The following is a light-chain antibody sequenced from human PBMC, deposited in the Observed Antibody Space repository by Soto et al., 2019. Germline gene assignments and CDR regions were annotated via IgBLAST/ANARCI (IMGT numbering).Light chain of an antibody. CDR1: QDISNY. V-gene: IGKV1-33*01. CDR3: QQYHNLPTPLT. J-gene: IGKJ4*01. Sequence: DIQMTQSPSSLSASVGDRVTITCKESQDISNYLNWYQQKSGKDPKLRIYDASNLETGVSSRSSGSGSGTDFNFTINSLQPEDIATYYCQQYHNLPTPLTFGGGTKVEIK. CDR2: DAS.